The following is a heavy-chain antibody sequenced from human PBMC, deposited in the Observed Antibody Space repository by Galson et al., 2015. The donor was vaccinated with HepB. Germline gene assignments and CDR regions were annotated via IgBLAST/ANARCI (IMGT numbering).Heavy chain of an antibody. D-gene: IGHD3-10*01. Sequence: SLRLSCAASGFTFSSYSMNWVRQAPGKGLEWVSSISSSSYIYYADSVKGRFTIFRDNAKNSLYLQMNSLRAEDTAVYYCARDPDQMVRARFDPWGQGTLVTVSS. V-gene: IGHV3-21*01. CDR3: ARDPDQMVRARFDP. CDR1: GFTFSSYS. J-gene: IGHJ5*02. CDR2: ISSSSYI.